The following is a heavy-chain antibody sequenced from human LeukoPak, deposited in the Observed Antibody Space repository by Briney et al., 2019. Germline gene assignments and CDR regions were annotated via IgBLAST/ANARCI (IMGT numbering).Heavy chain of an antibody. D-gene: IGHD5-12*01. J-gene: IGHJ4*02. Sequence: GGSLRLSCAASGFTVSNNYMSWVRQAPGKGLEWVSVIHSGGTTDYADSVQGRFTISRDNSKTTVYLHMNSLRAEDTAVYCCARDSDSGYGPFASWGQGTLVTVSS. CDR2: IHSGGTT. CDR1: GFTVSNNY. V-gene: IGHV3-53*01. CDR3: ARDSDSGYGPFAS.